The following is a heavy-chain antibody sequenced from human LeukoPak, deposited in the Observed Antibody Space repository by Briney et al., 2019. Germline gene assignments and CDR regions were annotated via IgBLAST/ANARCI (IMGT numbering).Heavy chain of an antibody. CDR3: ARDPTKLIWEHPAGPDPFFDY. CDR1: GYTFTSYG. J-gene: IGHJ4*02. CDR2: ISAYNGNT. V-gene: IGHV1-18*01. Sequence: ASVKVSCKASGYTFTSYGISWVQQAPGQGLEWMGWISAYNGNTNYAQKLQGRVTMTTDTSTSTAYMELRSLRSDDTAVYYCARDPTKLIWEHPAGPDPFFDYWGQGTLVTVSS. D-gene: IGHD1-26*01.